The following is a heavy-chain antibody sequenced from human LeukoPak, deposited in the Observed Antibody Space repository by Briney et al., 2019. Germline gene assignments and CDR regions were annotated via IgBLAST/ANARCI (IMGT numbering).Heavy chain of an antibody. CDR1: GGSISGYY. Sequence: PSETLSLTCTVSGGSISGYYWSWIRQPPGKGLEWIGYISYSGSTNYNPSLKSRVTISVDTSKNQFSLKLSSVTAADTAVYYCARDRERAFDIWGPGTLVTVSS. CDR2: ISYSGST. J-gene: IGHJ3*02. CDR3: ARDRERAFDI. D-gene: IGHD1-26*01. V-gene: IGHV4-59*01.